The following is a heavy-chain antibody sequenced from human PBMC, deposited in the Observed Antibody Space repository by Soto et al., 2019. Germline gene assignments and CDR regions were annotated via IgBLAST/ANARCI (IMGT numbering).Heavy chain of an antibody. CDR3: ARSQAAMELNHHGFDP. J-gene: IGHJ5*02. CDR1: GFTFSSYS. V-gene: IGHV3-48*01. D-gene: IGHD1-7*01. Sequence: PGGSLRLSCAASGFTFSSYSVNWVRQAPGKGLEWVSYISSSSSTIYYADSVKGRFTISRDNAKNSLYLQMNSLRAEDTAVYYCARSQAAMELNHHGFDPWGEGTLVTVSS. CDR2: ISSSSSTI.